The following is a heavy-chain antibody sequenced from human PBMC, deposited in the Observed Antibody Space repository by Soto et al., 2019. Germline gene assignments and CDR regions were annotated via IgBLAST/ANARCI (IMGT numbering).Heavy chain of an antibody. CDR2: THPGSNAP. CDR1: GGYSGSYT. D-gene: IGHD2-15*01. CDR3: ARSLAASYFDS. Sequence: QVQLVQSGAGVKKPGSSVKLSCKASGGYSGSYTVTWVRQAPGQGLEWMGGTHPGSNAPNYAQKFQDRLTFTADAGTSTFYMELSGLTSGDTAVYYCARSLAASYFDSWGQGTLVTVS. J-gene: IGHJ4*02. V-gene: IGHV1-69*01.